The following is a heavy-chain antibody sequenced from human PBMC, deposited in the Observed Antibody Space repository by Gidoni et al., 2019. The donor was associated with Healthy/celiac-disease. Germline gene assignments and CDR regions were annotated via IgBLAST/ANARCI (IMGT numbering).Heavy chain of an antibody. J-gene: IGHJ4*02. D-gene: IGHD3-22*01. Sequence: QVQLQESGPGLVKPSETLSLTCTVSGGSISSYYWSWIRQPPGKGLEWIGYIYYSGSTNYNPSLKSRVTISVDTSKNQFSLKLSSVTAADTAVYYCARGSHYDSSGYPAYWGQGTLVTVSS. CDR2: IYYSGST. CDR1: GGSISSYY. V-gene: IGHV4-59*01. CDR3: ARGSHYDSSGYPAY.